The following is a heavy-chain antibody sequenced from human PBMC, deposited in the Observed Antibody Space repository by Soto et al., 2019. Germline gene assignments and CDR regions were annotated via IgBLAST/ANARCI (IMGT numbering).Heavy chain of an antibody. J-gene: IGHJ4*02. CDR1: GFSLSTSGRT. V-gene: IGHV2-5*01. CDR2: GG. CDR3: TRRQDSSRGPIY. Sequence: QITLKESGPPLVKPTETLTLTCSVSGFSLSTSGRTLGWIRPPPGKAPEWLALGGQYSPSLQSRVTFTKDTYKNQVVLTLNDMDPADTATYNCTRRQDSSRGPIYWGQGILVTVSS. D-gene: IGHD6-13*01.